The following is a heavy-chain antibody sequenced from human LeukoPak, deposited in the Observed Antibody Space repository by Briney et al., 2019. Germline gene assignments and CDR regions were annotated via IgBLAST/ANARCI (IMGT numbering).Heavy chain of an antibody. CDR3: ARHDSQDIVVVPAAPRWS. Sequence: PSETLSLTCTVSGGSISSSSYYWGWIRQPSGKGLEWIGSIYYSGSTYYNPSLKSRVTISVDTSKNQFSLKLSSVTAADTAVYYCARHDSQDIVVVPAAPRWSWGQGTMVTVSS. CDR1: GGSISSSSYY. J-gene: IGHJ3*01. CDR2: IYYSGST. V-gene: IGHV4-39*01. D-gene: IGHD2-2*01.